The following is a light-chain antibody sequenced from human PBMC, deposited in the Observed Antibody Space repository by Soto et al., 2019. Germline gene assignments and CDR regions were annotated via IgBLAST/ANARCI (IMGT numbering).Light chain of an antibody. J-gene: IGKJ1*01. Sequence: EIVLTQSPATLSVSPGERATLSCRASQSVFSFLAWYQQKPGQAPRLLIYDTSNSATGIPARFSGSGSGTDFTLTISSLEPEDFALYYCQQRTSWPWTFGQGTKVEIK. CDR3: QQRTSWPWT. CDR1: QSVFSF. CDR2: DTS. V-gene: IGKV3-11*01.